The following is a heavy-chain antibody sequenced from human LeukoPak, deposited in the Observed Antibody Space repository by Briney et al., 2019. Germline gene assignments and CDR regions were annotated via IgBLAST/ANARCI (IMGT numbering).Heavy chain of an antibody. CDR3: ARDLNYDSSGLNDY. Sequence: PGGSLRLSCAASGFTFSNYAMNWVRQAPGKGLEWVAVISYDGSNKYYADSVKGRFTISRDNSKNTLYLQMNSLRAEDTAVYYCARDLNYDSSGLNDYWGQGTLVTVSS. V-gene: IGHV3-30*04. J-gene: IGHJ4*02. CDR2: ISYDGSNK. D-gene: IGHD3-22*01. CDR1: GFTFSNYA.